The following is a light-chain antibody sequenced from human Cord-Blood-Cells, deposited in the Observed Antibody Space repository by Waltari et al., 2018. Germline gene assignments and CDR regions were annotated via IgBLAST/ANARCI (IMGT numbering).Light chain of an antibody. CDR3: CSYAGSSTWV. CDR1: SSDVGSYNL. V-gene: IGLV2-23*01. Sequence: QSALTQPASVSGSPGQSITIPCPGTSSDVGSYNLVSGYQPHPGKAPKLMIYEGSKRPSGVSNRFSGSKSGNTASLTISGLQAEDEADYYCCSYAGSSTWVFGGGTKLTVL. CDR2: EGS. J-gene: IGLJ3*02.